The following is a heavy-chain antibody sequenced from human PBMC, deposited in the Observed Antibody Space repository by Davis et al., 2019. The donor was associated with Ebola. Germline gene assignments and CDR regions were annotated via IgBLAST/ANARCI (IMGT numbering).Heavy chain of an antibody. CDR2: MNPNSGNT. CDR3: ARGGHDILTGFNWFDP. D-gene: IGHD3-9*01. CDR1: GYTFTSYD. V-gene: IGHV1-8*01. Sequence: AASVKVSCKASGYTFTSYDINWVRQATGQGLEWMGWMNPNSGNTGYAQKFQGRVTMTTDTSTSTAYMELRSLRSDDTAVYYCARGGHDILTGFNWFDPWGQGTLVTVSS. J-gene: IGHJ5*02.